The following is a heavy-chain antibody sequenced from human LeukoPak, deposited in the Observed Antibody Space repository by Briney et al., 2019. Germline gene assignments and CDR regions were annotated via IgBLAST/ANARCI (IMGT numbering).Heavy chain of an antibody. CDR3: ASNGVGSGRSKDFDY. D-gene: IGHD3-10*01. J-gene: IGHJ4*02. CDR2: IIPIFGTA. Sequence: SVKVSCKASGGTFSSYAISWVRQAPGQGLEWMGGIIPIFGTANYAQKFQGRVTITADESTSTVYMELSSLRSKDTAVFYCASNGVGSGRSKDFDYWGQGTLVTVSS. CDR1: GGTFSSYA. V-gene: IGHV1-69*13.